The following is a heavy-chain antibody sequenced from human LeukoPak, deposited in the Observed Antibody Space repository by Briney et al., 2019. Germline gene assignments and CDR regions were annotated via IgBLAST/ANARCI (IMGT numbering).Heavy chain of an antibody. Sequence: GRSLRLSCAASGFTFSSYGMNWVRQAPGKGLEWVAYIRSGSSSIHYADSVKGRFSISRDNAKSTLYLQMSSLRDEDTAVYYCARDGFYGSENYHYFGMDVWGQGTTVTVSS. CDR1: GFTFSSYG. CDR2: IRSGSSSI. J-gene: IGHJ6*02. V-gene: IGHV3-48*02. CDR3: ARDGFYGSENYHYFGMDV. D-gene: IGHD3-10*01.